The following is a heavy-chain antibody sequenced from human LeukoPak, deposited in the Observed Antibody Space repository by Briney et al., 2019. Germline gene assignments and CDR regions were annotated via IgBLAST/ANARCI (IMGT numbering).Heavy chain of an antibody. Sequence: PGGSLRLSCAASGFTFSTYWMHWVRQAPGKGLVWVSRINSEGSSTIYADSVKGRFTISRDNAKNTLYLQMNSLRADDTAVYYCARGGVYSTSAVDYWGQGTLVTVSS. CDR1: GFTFSTYW. J-gene: IGHJ4*02. V-gene: IGHV3-74*01. CDR2: INSEGSST. CDR3: ARGGVYSTSAVDY. D-gene: IGHD6-6*01.